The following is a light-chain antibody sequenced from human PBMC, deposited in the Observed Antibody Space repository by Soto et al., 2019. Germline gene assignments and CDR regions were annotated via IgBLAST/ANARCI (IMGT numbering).Light chain of an antibody. J-gene: IGKJ5*01. CDR2: DAS. V-gene: IGKV1-33*01. CDR1: QNINNY. CDR3: QQYENLPT. Sequence: DIQMTQSPSSFYSSXGHSVTISCQASQNINNYLNWYQQKPGRAPKLLIYDASNLEAGVPSRFSGSGSGTDFTFTISRLQPEDIATYYCQQYENLPTFGQGTRLEIK.